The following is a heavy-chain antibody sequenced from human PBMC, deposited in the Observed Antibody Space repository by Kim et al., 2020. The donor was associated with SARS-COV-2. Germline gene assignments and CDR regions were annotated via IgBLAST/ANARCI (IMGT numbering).Heavy chain of an antibody. Sequence: GGSLRLSCAASGFTFSSYGMHWVRQAPGKGLEWVAVIWYDGSNKYYADSVKGRFTISRDNSKNTLYLQMNSLRAEDTAVYYCARDLAVAGTPPDWFDPWGQGTLVTVSS. CDR3: ARDLAVAGTPPDWFDP. V-gene: IGHV3-33*01. J-gene: IGHJ5*02. CDR1: GFTFSSYG. CDR2: IWYDGSNK. D-gene: IGHD6-19*01.